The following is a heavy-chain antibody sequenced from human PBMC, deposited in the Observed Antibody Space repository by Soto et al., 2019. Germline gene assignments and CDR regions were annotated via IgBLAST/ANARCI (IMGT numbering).Heavy chain of an antibody. V-gene: IGHV4-31*03. CDR2: ISHSGST. CDR1: NGSISNAIYY. CDR3: AREYTYGSNFFDC. J-gene: IGHJ4*02. D-gene: IGHD2-2*02. Sequence: SETLSLTCTVSNGSISNAIYYWGWIRQPPGKGLEWIGYISHSGSTYYNPSLKSRVIISVDTSKNQFSLSLTSVTAADTAVYYCAREYTYGSNFFDCWGQGALVTVSS.